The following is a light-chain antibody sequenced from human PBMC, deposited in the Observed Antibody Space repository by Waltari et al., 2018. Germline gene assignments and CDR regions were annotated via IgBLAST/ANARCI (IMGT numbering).Light chain of an antibody. J-gene: IGKJ5*01. CDR2: GAS. CDR3: QQYGSSPS. V-gene: IGKV3-20*01. CDR1: QSVSSNY. Sequence: IVLTQSPGTMSLSPGERATLSCRASQSVSSNYLAWYQQKADQAPRLVIYGASSRATGIPDRFSGSGSGTDFTLTISRLEPEDFAVYYCQQYGSSPSFGQGTRLEIK.